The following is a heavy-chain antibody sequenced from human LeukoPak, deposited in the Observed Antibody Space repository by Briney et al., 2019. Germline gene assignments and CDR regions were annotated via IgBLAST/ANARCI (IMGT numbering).Heavy chain of an antibody. CDR1: GGSISYYY. CDR2: IYYSGTT. Sequence: SETLSLTCTVSGGSISYYYWSWIRQSPGKGLERIGYIYYSGTTNYNPSLKSRITISVDTSKNQFSLQLRSVTAADTAVYYCAREDPQTTVPEGMDVWGQGTTVTVSS. V-gene: IGHV4-59*01. D-gene: IGHD4-17*01. CDR3: AREDPQTTVPEGMDV. J-gene: IGHJ6*02.